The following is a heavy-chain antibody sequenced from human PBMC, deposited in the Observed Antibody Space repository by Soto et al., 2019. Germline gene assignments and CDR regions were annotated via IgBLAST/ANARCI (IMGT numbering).Heavy chain of an antibody. Sequence: QVLLVQSGAEVKKPGASVKVSCKASGSTFTSYYIHWVRQAPGEGLEWMGVSNPRDDTTTYAQKFQGRVSMTRDTSASSFYMELSSLRSEDTAIYYCSSPSFSSGWLEYWGQGPLVTVSS. CDR3: SSPSFSSGWLEY. CDR1: GSTFTSYY. CDR2: SNPRDDTT. V-gene: IGHV1-46*01. J-gene: IGHJ4*02. D-gene: IGHD6-19*01.